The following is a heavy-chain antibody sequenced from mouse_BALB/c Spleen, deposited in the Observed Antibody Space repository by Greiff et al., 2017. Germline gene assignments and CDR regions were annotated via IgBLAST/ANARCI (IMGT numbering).Heavy chain of an antibody. Sequence: LQQPGSELVRPGASVKLSCKASGYTFTSYWMHWVKQRPGQGLEWIGNIYPGSGSTNYDEKFKSKATLTVDTSSSTAYMQLSSLTSEDSAVYYCTRDDGSLYWGQGTLVTVSA. J-gene: IGHJ3*01. CDR2: IYPGSGST. V-gene: IGHV1S22*01. CDR3: TRDDGSLY. CDR1: GYTFTSYW. D-gene: IGHD2-3*01.